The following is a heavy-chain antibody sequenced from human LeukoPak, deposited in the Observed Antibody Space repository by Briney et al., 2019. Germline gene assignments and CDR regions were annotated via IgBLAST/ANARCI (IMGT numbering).Heavy chain of an antibody. J-gene: IGHJ4*02. V-gene: IGHV3-30*18. D-gene: IGHD6-6*01. CDR3: AKAGGEGDGRERVAARPLSSNDY. CDR2: ISHDGSNK. Sequence: PGKSLRLSCAASGFTFRSYGMHWVRQAPGKGLEWVAVISHDGSNKYYADSVEGRFTISRDNSKNTLYLQMNSLRAEDTAVYSCAKAGGEGDGRERVAARPLSSNDYWGQGTLVTVSS. CDR1: GFTFRSYG.